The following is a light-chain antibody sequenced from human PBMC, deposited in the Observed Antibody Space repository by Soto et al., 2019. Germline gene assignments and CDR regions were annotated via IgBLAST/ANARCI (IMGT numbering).Light chain of an antibody. CDR1: SSDVGGYNY. V-gene: IGLV2-11*01. J-gene: IGLJ3*02. Sequence: QSVLTQPRSVSGSPGQSVTISCTGTSSDVGGYNYVSWYQQHPGKAPKLMIYDVTKRPSGVPDRFSGSKSGNTASLTISALQSEDEADYYRCSYAGSYTLKVFGGGTKLTVL. CDR2: DVT. CDR3: CSYAGSYTLKV.